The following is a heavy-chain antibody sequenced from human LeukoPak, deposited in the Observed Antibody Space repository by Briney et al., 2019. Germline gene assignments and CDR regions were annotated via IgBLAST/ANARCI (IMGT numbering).Heavy chain of an antibody. J-gene: IGHJ5*02. Sequence: SETLSLTCTVSGGSISSGSYYWSWIRQPAGKGLEWIGRIYTSGSTNYNPSLKSRVTISVDTSKNQFSLKLSSVTAADTAVYYCATAAGLENWFDPWGQGMLVTVSS. CDR3: ATAAGLENWFDP. CDR2: IYTSGST. V-gene: IGHV4-61*02. D-gene: IGHD6-13*01. CDR1: GGSISSGSYY.